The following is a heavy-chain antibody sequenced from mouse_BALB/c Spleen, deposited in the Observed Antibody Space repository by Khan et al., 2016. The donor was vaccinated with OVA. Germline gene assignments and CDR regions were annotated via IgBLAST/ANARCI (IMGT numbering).Heavy chain of an antibody. CDR1: GYGFTDYW. J-gene: IGHJ3*01. CDR2: IYPGSGNT. Sequence: QVRLQQSGAELVRPGTSVKISCKASGYGFTDYWLGWIKQRPGHGLEWIGDIYPGSGNTYSNENFKGKATLTADKSSSTAYMQLSGLTSEDSAVYYCARDEGNYGWFTYWGQGTLVTVSA. D-gene: IGHD2-1*01. V-gene: IGHV1-63*01. CDR3: ARDEGNYGWFTY.